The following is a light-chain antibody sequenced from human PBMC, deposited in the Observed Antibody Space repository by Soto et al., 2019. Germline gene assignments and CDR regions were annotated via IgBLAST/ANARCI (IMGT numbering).Light chain of an antibody. CDR3: QHYSYLPLT. J-gene: IGKJ4*01. V-gene: IGKV3-15*01. Sequence: EIVMTQSPATLSVSPGEGATLSCRASQGIATTVAWYQQKPGQTPRLLIYDASTRATGVPARFTGSASGTEFTLTITSLQSEDFAVYYCQHYSYLPLTFRGGTRVENK. CDR1: QGIATT. CDR2: DAS.